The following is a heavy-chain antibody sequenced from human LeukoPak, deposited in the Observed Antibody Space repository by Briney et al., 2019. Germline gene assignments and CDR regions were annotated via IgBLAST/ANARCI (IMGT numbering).Heavy chain of an antibody. D-gene: IGHD5-18*01. V-gene: IGHV3-53*05. J-gene: IGHJ4*02. Sequence: GGSLRLSCAASGFTVSSNYMSWVRQAPGEGLEWVSVIYSGGDTYYADSVKGRFTISRDNSKNTLYLQMNSLRAEDTAVYYCAKDRLHGYSYGYVDYWGQGTLVTVSS. CDR2: IYSGGDT. CDR1: GFTVSSNY. CDR3: AKDRLHGYSYGYVDY.